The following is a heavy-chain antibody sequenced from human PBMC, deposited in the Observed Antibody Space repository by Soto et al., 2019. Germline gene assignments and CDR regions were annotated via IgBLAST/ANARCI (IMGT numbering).Heavy chain of an antibody. J-gene: IGHJ3*02. Sequence: WMGIINPSGGSTSYAQKFQGRVTMTRDTSTSTVYMELSSLRSEDTAVYYCARAIRIVVVVAANDDAFDIWGQGTMVTVSS. CDR2: INPSGGST. CDR3: ARAIRIVVVVAANDDAFDI. V-gene: IGHV1-46*03. D-gene: IGHD2-15*01.